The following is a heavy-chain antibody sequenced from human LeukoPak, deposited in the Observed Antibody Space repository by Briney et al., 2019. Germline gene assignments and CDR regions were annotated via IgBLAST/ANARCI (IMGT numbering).Heavy chain of an antibody. Sequence: GESLKISCKGSGYSFTSYWIGWVRQMPGKGLEWMGIIYPGDSGTRCSPSFQGQVTISADKSISTAYLQWSSLKASDTAVYYCARPRYSGSSIAIDYWGQGTLVTVSS. CDR1: GYSFTSYW. J-gene: IGHJ4*02. CDR2: IYPGDSGT. CDR3: ARPRYSGSSIAIDY. V-gene: IGHV5-51*01. D-gene: IGHD1-26*01.